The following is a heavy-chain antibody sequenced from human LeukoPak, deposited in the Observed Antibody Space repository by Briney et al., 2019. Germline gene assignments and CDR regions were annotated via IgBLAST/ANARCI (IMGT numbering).Heavy chain of an antibody. D-gene: IGHD1-26*01. J-gene: IGHJ4*02. Sequence: GGSLRLSCAASGFIFSSYAMNWVRQAPGKGLEWVSSISSSSSYIYYADSVKGRFTISRDNAKNSLYLQMNSLRAEDTAVYYCARLLSGTLDYWGQGTLVTVSS. CDR3: ARLLSGTLDY. CDR2: ISSSSSYI. V-gene: IGHV3-21*01. CDR1: GFIFSSYA.